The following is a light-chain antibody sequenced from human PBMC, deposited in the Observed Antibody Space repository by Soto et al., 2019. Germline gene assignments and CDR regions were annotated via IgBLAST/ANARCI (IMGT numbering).Light chain of an antibody. Sequence: QSVLTQPASVSESPGQSISISCTGASSEVGTYSLVSWYRQHPGKAPKLMIYEGTRRPSGVSNRFSGSTSDNTASLTISGLQAEDEADYYWCSYAGSPTFVLFGGGTKVTVL. V-gene: IGLV2-23*01. CDR1: SSEVGTYSL. CDR3: CSYAGSPTFVL. CDR2: EGT. J-gene: IGLJ2*01.